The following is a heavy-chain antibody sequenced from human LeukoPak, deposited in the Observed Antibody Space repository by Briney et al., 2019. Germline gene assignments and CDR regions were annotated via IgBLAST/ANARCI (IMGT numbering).Heavy chain of an antibody. CDR2: ITNSGSTI. CDR3: ARDSISAALFDL. J-gene: IGHJ5*02. D-gene: IGHD2/OR15-2a*01. Sequence: GGSLRLSCAASGFTFSSYAMNWVRQAPGKRPEWISYITNSGSTIYYADSVKGRFTISRDNAKNSLVLQMNSLRDEDSAVYYCARDSISAALFDLWGQGTLITVSS. CDR1: GFTFSSYA. V-gene: IGHV3-48*02.